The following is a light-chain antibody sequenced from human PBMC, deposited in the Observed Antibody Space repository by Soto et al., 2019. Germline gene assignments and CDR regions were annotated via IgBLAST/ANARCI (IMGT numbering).Light chain of an antibody. CDR1: QTISGW. Sequence: DIQMTQSPSTLSASVGDGVTITCRASQTISGWLAWYQQRPGKAPKLLISDASSLRSGVPSRFSGSGSGTAFTLTISSLQPDDFGSYYCQQYKSYPWTFGHGPKVEV. V-gene: IGKV1-5*01. J-gene: IGKJ1*01. CDR3: QQYKSYPWT. CDR2: DAS.